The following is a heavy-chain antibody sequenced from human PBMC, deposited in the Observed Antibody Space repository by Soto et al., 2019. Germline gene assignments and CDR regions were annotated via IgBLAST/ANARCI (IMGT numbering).Heavy chain of an antibody. CDR2: IIPIFGTA. J-gene: IGHJ6*02. V-gene: IGHV1-69*01. D-gene: IGHD4-4*01. Sequence: QVQLVQSGAEVKKPGSSVKVSCKASGGTFSSYAISWVRQAPGQGLEWMGGIIPIFGTANYAQKFQGRVTITADESTSTAYMELSSLRSEDTAVYYCARGESWTVSRYYYYGMDVWGQWTTVTVSS. CDR3: ARGESWTVSRYYYYGMDV. CDR1: GGTFSSYA.